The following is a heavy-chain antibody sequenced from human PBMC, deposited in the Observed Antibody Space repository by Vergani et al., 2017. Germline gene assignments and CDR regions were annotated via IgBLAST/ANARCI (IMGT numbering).Heavy chain of an antibody. CDR1: AYTFTSYY. Sequence: QVQLVQSGAEVKKPGASVKVSCKASAYTFTSYYMHWVRQAPGQGLEWMGIINPSGGSTSYAQKFQGRVTMTRDTSTSTVYMELSSLRSEDTAVYYCARVDGFGELSRYYYYYGMDVWGQGTTVTVSS. CDR2: INPSGGST. CDR3: ARVDGFGELSRYYYYYGMDV. D-gene: IGHD3-10*01. V-gene: IGHV1-46*03. J-gene: IGHJ6*02.